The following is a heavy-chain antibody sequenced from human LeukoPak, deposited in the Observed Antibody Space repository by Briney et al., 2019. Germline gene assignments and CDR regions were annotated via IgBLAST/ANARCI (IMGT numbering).Heavy chain of an antibody. V-gene: IGHV4-39*07. CDR1: GGSISSSSYY. Sequence: SETLSLTCTVSGGSISSSSYYWGWIRQPPGKGVEWIGSIYYSGSTYYNPSLKSRVTISVDTSKNQFSQKLSSVTAADTAVYYCARDRDLRAAAGRSIDYWGQGTLVTVSS. D-gene: IGHD6-13*01. CDR3: ARDRDLRAAAGRSIDY. CDR2: IYYSGST. J-gene: IGHJ4*02.